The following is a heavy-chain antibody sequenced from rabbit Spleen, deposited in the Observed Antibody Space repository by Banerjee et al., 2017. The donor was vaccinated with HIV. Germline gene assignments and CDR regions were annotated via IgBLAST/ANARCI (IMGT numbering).Heavy chain of an antibody. J-gene: IGHJ6*01. CDR1: GFSFSSSDY. Sequence: QEQLMESGGGLVQPEGSLALTCKASGFSFSSSDYICWVRQAPGKGLEWISCIAGSSSGFTYSATWAKGRFTCSKTSSTTVTLQMTSLTVADTATYFCARDTGSSFSSYGMDLWGPGTLVTVS. CDR3: ARDTGSSFSSYGMDL. D-gene: IGHD8-1*01. V-gene: IGHV1S45*01. CDR2: IAGSSSGFT.